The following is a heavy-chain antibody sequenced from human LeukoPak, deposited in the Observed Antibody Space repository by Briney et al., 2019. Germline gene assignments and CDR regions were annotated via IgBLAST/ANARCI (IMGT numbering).Heavy chain of an antibody. CDR1: GGSISSGSYY. D-gene: IGHD3-16*01. V-gene: IGHV4-61*10. J-gene: IGHJ5*02. CDR2: IYYSGST. Sequence: SETLSLTCTVSGGSISSGSYYWSWIRQPAGKGLEWIGYIYYSGSTNYNPSLKSRVTISVDTSKNQFSLKLSSVTAADTAVYYCAREADTFNWFDPWGQGTLVTVSS. CDR3: AREADTFNWFDP.